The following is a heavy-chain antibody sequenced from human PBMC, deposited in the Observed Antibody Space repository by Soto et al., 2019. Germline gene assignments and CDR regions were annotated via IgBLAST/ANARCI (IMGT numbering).Heavy chain of an antibody. D-gene: IGHD3-3*01. V-gene: IGHV3-21*01. Sequence: GGSLRLSCASSVFTFSSYSMNCVRHSPGKWLEWVSSISSSSSYIYYADSVKGRFTISRDNAKNSLYLQMNSLRAEDTAVYYCARVLLGDYDFRSGYGPNEYWGQGTLVNLSS. CDR1: VFTFSSYS. J-gene: IGHJ4*02. CDR2: ISSSSSYI. CDR3: ARVLLGDYDFRSGYGPNEY.